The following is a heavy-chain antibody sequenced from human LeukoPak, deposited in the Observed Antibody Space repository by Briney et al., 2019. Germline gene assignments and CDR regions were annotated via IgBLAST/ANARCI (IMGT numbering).Heavy chain of an antibody. CDR3: ATAYYDFWSGPLAAFDY. J-gene: IGHJ4*02. D-gene: IGHD3-3*01. CDR2: IYYSGST. V-gene: IGHV4-39*01. CDR1: GGSISSSSYY. Sequence: SETLSLTCTVSGGSISSSSYYWGWIRQPPGKGLEWIGSIYYSGSTYYNPSLKSRVTISVDTSKNQFSLKLSSVTAADTAVYYCATAYYDFWSGPLAAFDYWGQGTLVTVSS.